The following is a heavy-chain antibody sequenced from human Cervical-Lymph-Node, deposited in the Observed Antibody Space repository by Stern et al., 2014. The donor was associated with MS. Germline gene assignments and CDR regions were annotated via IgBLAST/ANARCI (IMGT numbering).Heavy chain of an antibody. CDR2: ILYDGSNK. Sequence: VQLVESGGGVVQPGRSLRLSCAASGFTFSTYGMHWVRQAPGKRLEWVAVILYDGSNKYYADSVKGRFTISRDNSKNTLYLQMDSLRGEDTAVYGCRRTTQRCYFDNWGQGTLVTVSS. J-gene: IGHJ4*02. D-gene: IGHD2-2*01. CDR1: GFTFSTYG. V-gene: IGHV3-30*03. CDR3: RRTTQRCYFDN.